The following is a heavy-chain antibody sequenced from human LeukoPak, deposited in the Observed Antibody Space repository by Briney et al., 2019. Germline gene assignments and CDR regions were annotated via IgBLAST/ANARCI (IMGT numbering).Heavy chain of an antibody. CDR1: GYSISSGYY. CDR2: IYHSGST. D-gene: IGHD2-2*01. Sequence: KPSETLSLTCAVSGYSISSGYYWGWIRPPPGKGLEWIGSIYHSGSTYYNPSLKSRVTISVDASKNQFSLKLSSVTAADTAVYYCARRLIVVVPAARRDNWFDPWGQGTLVTVSS. CDR3: ARRLIVVVPAARRDNWFDP. V-gene: IGHV4-38-2*01. J-gene: IGHJ5*02.